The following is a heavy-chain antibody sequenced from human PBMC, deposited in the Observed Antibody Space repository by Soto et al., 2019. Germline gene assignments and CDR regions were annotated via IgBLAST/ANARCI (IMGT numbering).Heavy chain of an antibody. D-gene: IGHD6-19*01. CDR3: ARDFYPGIAVAGPFDY. J-gene: IGHJ4*02. CDR2: IWYDGSNK. CDR1: GFTFSSYG. Sequence: QVQLVESGGGVVQPGRSLRLSCAASGFTFSSYGMHWVRQAPGKGLEWVAVIWYDGSNKYYADSVKGRFTISRDNSKNTLYLQMNSLRAEDTAVYYCARDFYPGIAVAGPFDYWGQGTLVTVSS. V-gene: IGHV3-33*01.